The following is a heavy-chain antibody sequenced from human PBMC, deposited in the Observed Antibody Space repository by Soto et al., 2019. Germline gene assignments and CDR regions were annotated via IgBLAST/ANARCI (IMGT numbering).Heavy chain of an antibody. V-gene: IGHV1-46*01. CDR3: ARGFIVATIRHGMDV. D-gene: IGHD5-12*01. Sequence: ASVKVSCKPSGYSFSNFYVHWVRQAPGQGLEWMGIIDPSSGTTSYTQKFQERVTMTRDTSMGTVYMELSSLRSEDTAVYYCARGFIVATIRHGMDVWGQGTTVTVSS. J-gene: IGHJ6*02. CDR1: GYSFSNFY. CDR2: IDPSSGTT.